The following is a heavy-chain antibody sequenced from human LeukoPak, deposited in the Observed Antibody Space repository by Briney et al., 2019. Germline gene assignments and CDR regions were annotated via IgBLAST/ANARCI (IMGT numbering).Heavy chain of an antibody. CDR3: ARDGYQIVGASVN. D-gene: IGHD1-26*01. J-gene: IGHJ4*02. CDR2: VYYSGST. Sequence: SQTPSLTCTVSGGSISSGGYYWSWIRQHPGKGLEWIGYVYYSGSTYYNPSLKSRVTISVDTSKNQFSLKLSSVTAADTAVYYCARDGYQIVGASVNWGQGTLVTVSS. V-gene: IGHV4-31*03. CDR1: GGSISSGGYY.